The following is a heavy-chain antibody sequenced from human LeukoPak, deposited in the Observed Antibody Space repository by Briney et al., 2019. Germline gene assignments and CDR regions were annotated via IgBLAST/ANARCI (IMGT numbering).Heavy chain of an antibody. CDR3: ARAREYFDY. CDR1: GYSITSGYY. V-gene: IGHV4-38-2*02. CDR2: IYHSGRA. J-gene: IGHJ4*02. Sequence: SETLSLTCTVSGYSITSGYYWAWIRQPPGKGLEWIGNIYHSGRAFYKSSLKSRVTMSVETSKNQFSLKLSSVTAADTAVYYCARAREYFDYWGQGTLVTVSS.